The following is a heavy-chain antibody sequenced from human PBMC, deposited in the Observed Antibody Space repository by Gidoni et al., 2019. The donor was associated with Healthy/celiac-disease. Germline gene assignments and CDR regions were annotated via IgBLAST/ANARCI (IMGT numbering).Heavy chain of an antibody. CDR3: ARTLAYCGGDCYFWFDP. J-gene: IGHJ5*02. Sequence: QVQLQQSGPGLVKPSQTLSLTCAISGDSVSSNSAAWNWIRQSPSRGLEWLGRTYYRSKWYNDYAVSVKSRITINPDTSKNQFSLQLNSVTPEDTAVYYCARTLAYCGGDCYFWFDPWGQGTLVTVSS. CDR2: TYYRSKWYN. D-gene: IGHD2-21*02. CDR1: GDSVSSNSAA. V-gene: IGHV6-1*01.